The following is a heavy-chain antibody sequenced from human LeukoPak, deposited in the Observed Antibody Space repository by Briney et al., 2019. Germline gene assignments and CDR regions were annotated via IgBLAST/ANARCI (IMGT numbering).Heavy chain of an antibody. CDR1: GGSISSGGYS. D-gene: IGHD1/OR15-1a*01. Sequence: SQTLSLTCAVSGGSISSGGYSWSWIRQPPGKGLEWIGYIYHSGSTYYNPSLKSRVTISVDRSKNQFSLKLSSVTAADTAVYYCARDWPQQKDWYFDLWGRGTLVTVSS. V-gene: IGHV4-30-2*01. J-gene: IGHJ2*01. CDR2: IYHSGST. CDR3: ARDWPQQKDWYFDL.